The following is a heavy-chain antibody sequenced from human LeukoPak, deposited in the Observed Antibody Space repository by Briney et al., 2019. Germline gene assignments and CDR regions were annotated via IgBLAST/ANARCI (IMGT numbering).Heavy chain of an antibody. J-gene: IGHJ6*02. D-gene: IGHD2-21*01. Sequence: GGSLRLSCTASGFSFSSFAMTWVRQAPGKGLEWVSVISGSGGNTYYADSVKGRFTISRDNSNNTLFLQMNSLRAEDTAVYYWGKDYSHPYIMDVWGQGTTVTVSS. CDR1: GFSFSSFA. V-gene: IGHV3-23*01. CDR2: ISGSGGNT. CDR3: GKDYSHPYIMDV.